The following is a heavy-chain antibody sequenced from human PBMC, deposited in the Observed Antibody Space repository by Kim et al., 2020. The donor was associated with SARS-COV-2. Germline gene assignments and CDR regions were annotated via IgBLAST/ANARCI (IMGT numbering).Heavy chain of an antibody. Sequence: YVDSVKGRFTMSRDNANNSLYLQMNSLRIEVTAIYYCAALDSVQVPGGIWGQGTLVTVSS. CDR3: AALDSVQVPGGI. J-gene: IGHJ4*02. D-gene: IGHD3-10*01. V-gene: IGHV3-48*03.